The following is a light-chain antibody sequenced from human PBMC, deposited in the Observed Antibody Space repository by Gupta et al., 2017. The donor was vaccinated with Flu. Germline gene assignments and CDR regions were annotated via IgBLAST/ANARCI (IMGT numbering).Light chain of an antibody. Sequence: QSAPTQPRSVSGSPGQSVTISCTGTSNDVGVYDRVSWYKQLPGKAPKLILYDVTERPSGVPDRFSGSKSGNTASLTISGLQADDEADYYCSSHAGRVTWVFGTGTTVTVL. CDR1: SNDVGVYDR. CDR2: DVT. CDR3: SSHAGRVTWV. J-gene: IGLJ1*01. V-gene: IGLV2-11*01.